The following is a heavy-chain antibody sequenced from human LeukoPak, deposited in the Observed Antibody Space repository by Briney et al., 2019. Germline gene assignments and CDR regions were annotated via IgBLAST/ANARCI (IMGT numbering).Heavy chain of an antibody. CDR1: GGSISSYY. D-gene: IGHD3-10*01. Sequence: SETLSLTCTVSGGSISSYYWSWIRQPPGKGLEWIGYIYYSGSTNYNPSLKSRVTISVDTSKNQFSLKLSSVTAADTAVYYCARVARRGSGSYYHFDYWGQGTLVTGSS. J-gene: IGHJ4*02. V-gene: IGHV4-59*01. CDR2: IYYSGST. CDR3: ARVARRGSGSYYHFDY.